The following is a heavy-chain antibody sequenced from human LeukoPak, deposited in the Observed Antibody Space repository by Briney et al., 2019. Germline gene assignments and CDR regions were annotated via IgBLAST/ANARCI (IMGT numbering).Heavy chain of an antibody. D-gene: IGHD1-26*01. Sequence: PGRSLRLSCAASGFAFSSYGMHWVRQAPGKGLEWVAVISYDGSIHYYADSVRGRFTFSRDNSKNTLYLQMNSLTVEDTVVYFCAKGGYIGTYFGMDVWGPGTTVTVSS. CDR3: AKGGYIGTYFGMDV. V-gene: IGHV3-30*18. CDR2: ISYDGSIH. J-gene: IGHJ6*02. CDR1: GFAFSSYG.